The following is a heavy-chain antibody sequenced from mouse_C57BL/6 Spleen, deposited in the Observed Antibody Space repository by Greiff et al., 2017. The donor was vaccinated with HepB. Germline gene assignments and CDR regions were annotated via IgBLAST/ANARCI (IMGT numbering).Heavy chain of an antibody. CDR2: IDPETGGT. D-gene: IGHD4-1*01. Sequence: LQESGAELVRPGASVTLSCKASGYTFTDYEMHWVKQTPVHGLEWIGAIDPETGGTAYNQKFKGKAILTADKSSSTAYMELRSLTSEDSAVYYCTREVVTGTVYYFDYWGQGTTLTVSS. J-gene: IGHJ2*01. CDR1: GYTFTDYE. V-gene: IGHV1-15*01. CDR3: TREVVTGTVYYFDY.